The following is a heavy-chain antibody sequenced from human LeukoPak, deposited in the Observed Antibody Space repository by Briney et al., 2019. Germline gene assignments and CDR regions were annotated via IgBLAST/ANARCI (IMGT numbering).Heavy chain of an antibody. V-gene: IGHV3-21*01. Sequence: GGSLRLSCAASGFTFSSYSTNWVRHAPGQGLEWVSSISSSSSYIYYADSVKGRFTISRDNAKTSLYLQMNSLRAEDTAVYYCARDRVTMVRGVIIPNDYWGQGTLVTVSS. J-gene: IGHJ4*02. CDR2: ISSSSSYI. CDR3: ARDRVTMVRGVIIPNDY. D-gene: IGHD3-10*01. CDR1: GFTFSSYS.